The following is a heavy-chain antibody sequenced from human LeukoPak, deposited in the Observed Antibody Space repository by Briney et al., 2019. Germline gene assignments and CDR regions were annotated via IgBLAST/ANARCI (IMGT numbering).Heavy chain of an antibody. CDR3: SKDPSVYYGDYIIR. V-gene: IGHV3-23*01. D-gene: IGHD4-17*01. CDR2: FSVSDKTT. Sequence: PGGSLRLSCAASGFTFSSSAMSCVRHAPGKGLERGSGFSVSDKTTYYADSVKGRFTISRDNSKKTLYLQNKSLRAQDTAVYITSKDPSVYYGDYIIRWGQGRMVIVSS. CDR1: GFTFSSSA. J-gene: IGHJ4*02.